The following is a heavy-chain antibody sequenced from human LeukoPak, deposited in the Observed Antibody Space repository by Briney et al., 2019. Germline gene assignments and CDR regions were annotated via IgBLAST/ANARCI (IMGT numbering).Heavy chain of an antibody. CDR3: ARDFYGSGIYFDY. J-gene: IGHJ4*02. V-gene: IGHV4-59*12. Sequence: SETLSLTCTVSGGSISSYYWSWIRQPPGKGLEWIGYIYYSGSTNYNPSLKSRVTISVDTSKNQFSLKLTSVTAADTAVYYCARDFYGSGIYFDYWGQGTQVTVSS. CDR2: IYYSGST. D-gene: IGHD3-10*01. CDR1: GGSISSYY.